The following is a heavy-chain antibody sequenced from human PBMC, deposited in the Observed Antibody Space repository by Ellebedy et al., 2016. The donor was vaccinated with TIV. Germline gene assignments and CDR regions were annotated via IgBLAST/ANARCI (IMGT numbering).Heavy chain of an antibody. CDR1: GYTFTSFG. Sequence: GESLKISXKASGYTFTSFGLSWVRQAPGQGLEWMGWISAYNGDINYAQNFQGRVAMTTDTATSTVYVDLRSLRSDDTAVYYCARVSVDVVIGYHYFYMDIWGKGTTVTVSS. J-gene: IGHJ6*03. CDR2: ISAYNGDI. V-gene: IGHV1-18*01. D-gene: IGHD6-6*01. CDR3: ARVSVDVVIGYHYFYMDI.